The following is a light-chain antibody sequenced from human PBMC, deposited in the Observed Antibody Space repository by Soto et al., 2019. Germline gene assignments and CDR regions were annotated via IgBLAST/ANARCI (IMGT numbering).Light chain of an antibody. CDR1: SSDVGSYNL. J-gene: IGLJ1*01. Sequence: SVLTQSASVSGYPGQSITISCTGTSSDVGSYNLVSWYQQHPGKAPKLMIYEVTKRPSGVSNRFSGSKSGNTASLTISGLQAEDEADYYCWSYAGSSTFFYVFGSGTKVTV. CDR3: WSYAGSSTFFYV. V-gene: IGLV2-23*02. CDR2: EVT.